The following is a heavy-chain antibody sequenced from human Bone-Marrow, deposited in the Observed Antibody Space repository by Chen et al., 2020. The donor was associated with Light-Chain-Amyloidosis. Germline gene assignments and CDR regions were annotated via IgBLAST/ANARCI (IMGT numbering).Heavy chain of an antibody. CDR3: ARSYSGYFDY. V-gene: IGHV4-61*02. Sequence: QVQLQESGPGLVKPSQTLSLTCTVSGGSIRSDNYYWSWIRQPAGKGLEWIGHSYISRNTNYNPSLKSRVTISLDTSKNQFSLNLSSVTAADTAVYYCARSYSGYFDYWGQGTQVTVSS. D-gene: IGHD5-12*01. CDR1: GGSIRSDNYY. CDR2: SYISRNT. J-gene: IGHJ4*02.